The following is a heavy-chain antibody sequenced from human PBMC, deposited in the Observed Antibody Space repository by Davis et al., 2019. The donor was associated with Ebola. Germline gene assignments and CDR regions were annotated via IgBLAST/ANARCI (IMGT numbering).Heavy chain of an antibody. J-gene: IGHJ5*02. CDR1: GGSISSNSFY. V-gene: IGHV4-39*01. CDR2: IYYGGST. Sequence: MPSETLSLTCTVSGGSISSNSFYWGWIRQSPGKGLEWIGSIYYGGSTYYNPSLKSRVTMSVDTSKNQFSLELTSVTAADTTVYYCAGHAPIHDYGDFWFDPWGQGILVTVSS. D-gene: IGHD4-17*01. CDR3: AGHAPIHDYGDFWFDP.